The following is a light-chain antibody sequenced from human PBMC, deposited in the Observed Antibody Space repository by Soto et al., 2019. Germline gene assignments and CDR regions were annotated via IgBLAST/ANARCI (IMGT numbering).Light chain of an antibody. CDR1: SSNIGAGYD. V-gene: IGLV1-40*01. J-gene: IGLJ1*01. Sequence: QSVLTQPPSVSGAPGQRVTISCTGSSSNIGAGYDVHWYQQFLGTAPKLLIYGNNNRPSGVPDRFSGSKSGTSASLAITGLQAEDEADYYCQSYDSSLSGVFGSGTKLTVL. CDR2: GNN. CDR3: QSYDSSLSGV.